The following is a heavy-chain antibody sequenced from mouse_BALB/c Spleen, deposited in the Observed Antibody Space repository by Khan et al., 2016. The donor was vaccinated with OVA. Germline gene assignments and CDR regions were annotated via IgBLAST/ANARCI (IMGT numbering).Heavy chain of an antibody. CDR2: ISDGGGST. D-gene: IGHD2-3*01. J-gene: IGHJ3*01. CDR3: ARAGDDGFGY. CDR1: GFSFSDYY. V-gene: IGHV5-4*02. Sequence: EVQLLESGGGLVKPGGSLKLSCAASGFSFSDYYMYWIRQNPEKRLEWVATISDGGGSTYYPDSAKGRFTITRDNAKSNRDLQMSSLKSEDKAINYCARAGDDGFGYGGQGTQVTVSA.